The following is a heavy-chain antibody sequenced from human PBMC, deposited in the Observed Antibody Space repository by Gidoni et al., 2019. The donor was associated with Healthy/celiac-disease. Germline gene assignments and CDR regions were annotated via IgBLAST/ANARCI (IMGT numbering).Heavy chain of an antibody. V-gene: IGHV3-30-3*01. CDR1: VFTFSSYA. CDR3: AREGDSMGFDY. Sequence: QVQLVESGGGVVQPGRSLRLSCAASVFTFSSYAMHWVRQAPGKGLEWVAVISYDGSNKYYADSVKGRFTISRDNSKNTLYLQMNSLRAEDTAVYYCAREGDSMGFDYWGQGTLVTVSS. J-gene: IGHJ4*02. CDR2: ISYDGSNK.